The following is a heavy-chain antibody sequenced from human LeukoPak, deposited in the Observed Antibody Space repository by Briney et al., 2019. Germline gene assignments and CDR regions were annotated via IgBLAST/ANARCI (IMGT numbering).Heavy chain of an antibody. D-gene: IGHD3-16*01. CDR3: ARHYGP. V-gene: IGHV4-4*02. CDR2: VYHSGST. Sequence: SETLSLTCAVSGGSISSSDWWSWVRQSPEKGLEWIGDVYHSGSTNYNPSLKSRVTISVDTSKDQFSLKLNSVTATDTAVYYCARHYGPWGQGTLVTVSS. CDR1: GGSISSSDW. J-gene: IGHJ4*02.